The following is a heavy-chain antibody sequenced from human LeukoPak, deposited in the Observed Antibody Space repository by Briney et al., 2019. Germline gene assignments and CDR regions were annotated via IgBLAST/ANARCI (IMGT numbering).Heavy chain of an antibody. CDR2: INHSGST. CDR1: GGSFSGYY. V-gene: IGHV4-34*01. J-gene: IGHJ2*01. CDR3: AVAGNNESDL. D-gene: IGHD6-19*01. Sequence: SETLSLTCAVYGGSFSGYYWSWIRQPPGKGLEWIGEINHSGSTNYNPSLKSRVTISVDTSKNQFSLKLSSVTAADTAVYYCAVAGNNESDLWGRGTLVTVSS.